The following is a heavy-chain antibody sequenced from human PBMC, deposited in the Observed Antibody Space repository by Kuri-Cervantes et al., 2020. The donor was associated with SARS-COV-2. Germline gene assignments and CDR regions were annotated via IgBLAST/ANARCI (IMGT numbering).Heavy chain of an antibody. V-gene: IGHV3-48*03. CDR2: ISSSGSTI. J-gene: IGHJ4*02. D-gene: IGHD3-22*01. Sequence: GGSRRLSCAAPGFTFSSYEMNWVRQAPGKGLEWVSYISSSGSTIYYAESVKGRFTISRDNATNSLYLQMNSLRAEDTAVYYCARAGSSRTDEWLLLRWGQGTLVTVSS. CDR1: GFTFSSYE. CDR3: ARAGSSRTDEWLLLR.